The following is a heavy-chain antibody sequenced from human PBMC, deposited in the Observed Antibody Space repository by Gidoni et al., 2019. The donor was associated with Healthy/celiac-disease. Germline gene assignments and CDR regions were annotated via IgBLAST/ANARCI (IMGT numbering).Heavy chain of an antibody. V-gene: IGHV3-7*03. CDR1: GFHFSSYW. CDR3: ARDAIFSGYRYAY. D-gene: IGHD5-18*01. CDR2: IKQDGSEK. J-gene: IGHJ4*02. Sequence: EVQLVESGGGLVQPGGSLRLSCAASGFHFSSYWMSWVRQAPGKGLEWVANIKQDGSEKYYVDSVKGRFTISRDNAKNSLYLQMNSLRAEDTAVYYCARDAIFSGYRYAYWGQGTLVTVSS.